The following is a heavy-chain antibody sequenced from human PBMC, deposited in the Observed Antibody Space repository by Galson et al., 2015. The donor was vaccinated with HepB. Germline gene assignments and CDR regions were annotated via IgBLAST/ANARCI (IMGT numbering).Heavy chain of an antibody. CDR3: ARDLSGSGGAFDF. D-gene: IGHD2-15*01. J-gene: IGHJ3*01. CDR2: IWYDGSNR. Sequence: SLKLSCEASGFPFSSYGMHWVRQAPGKGLEWVAAIWYDGSNRYHADSVKGRFTISRDNSKNTLYLQTSSLRAEDTALYSCARDLSGSGGAFDFWGQGTMVIVSS. V-gene: IGHV3-33*01. CDR1: GFPFSSYG.